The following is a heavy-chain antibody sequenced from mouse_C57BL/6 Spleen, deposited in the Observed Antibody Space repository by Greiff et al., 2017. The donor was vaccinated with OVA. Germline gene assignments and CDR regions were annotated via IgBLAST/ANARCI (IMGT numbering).Heavy chain of an antibody. V-gene: IGHV14-1*01. CDR1: GFNIKDYY. D-gene: IGHD1-1*01. J-gene: IGHJ4*01. CDR2: IDPEDGDT. CDR3: TSYYYGSSYDAMDY. Sequence: EVQVVESGAELVRPGASVKLSCTASGFNIKDYYMHWVKQRPEQGLEWIGRIDPEDGDTEYAPKFQGKATMTADTSSNTAYLQLSSLTSEDTAVYYCTSYYYGSSYDAMDYWGQGTSVTVSS.